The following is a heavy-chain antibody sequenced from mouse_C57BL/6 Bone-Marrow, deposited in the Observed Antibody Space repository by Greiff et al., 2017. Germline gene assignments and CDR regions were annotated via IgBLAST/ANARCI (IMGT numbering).Heavy chain of an antibody. CDR3: ARTRGFPY. CDR2: IWSGGST. J-gene: IGHJ3*01. V-gene: IGHV2-2*01. CDR1: GFSLTSYG. Sequence: VQLQQSGPGLVQPSQSLSITCTVSGFSLTSYGVHWVRQSPGKGLEWLGVIWSGGSTDYNAAFISRLSISKDNSKSQVFFNMNSLQAVDTAIYYCARTRGFPYWRPAALVTASA.